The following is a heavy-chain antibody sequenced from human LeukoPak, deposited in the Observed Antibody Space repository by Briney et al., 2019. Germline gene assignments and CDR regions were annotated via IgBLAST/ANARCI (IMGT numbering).Heavy chain of an antibody. CDR3: ARPNCSSTSCPFDY. V-gene: IGHV4-39*01. D-gene: IGHD2-2*01. CDR2: IYYSGST. Sequence: KPSETLSLTRTVSGGSISSSSYYWGWIRQPPGKGLGWIGSIYYSGSTYYNPSLKSRVTISVDTSKNQFSLKLSSVTAADTAVYYCARPNCSSTSCPFDYWGQGTLVTVSS. CDR1: GGSISSSSYY. J-gene: IGHJ4*02.